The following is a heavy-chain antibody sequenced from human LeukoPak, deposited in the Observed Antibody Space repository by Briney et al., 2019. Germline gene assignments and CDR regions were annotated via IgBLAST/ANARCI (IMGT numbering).Heavy chain of an antibody. CDR2: ISWNSGSI. D-gene: IGHD4-17*01. CDR3: AKQNFGDYVFDY. J-gene: IGHJ4*02. Sequence: GGSLRLSCAASGFTFDDYAMHWVRQAPGKGLEWVSGISWNSGSIGYADSVKGRFTIPGDNAKNSLYLQMNSLRAEDTALYHCAKQNFGDYVFDYWGQGTLVTVSS. V-gene: IGHV3-9*01. CDR1: GFTFDDYA.